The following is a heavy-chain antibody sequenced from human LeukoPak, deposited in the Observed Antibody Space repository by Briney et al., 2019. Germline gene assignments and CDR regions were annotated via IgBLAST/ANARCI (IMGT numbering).Heavy chain of an antibody. V-gene: IGHV4-59*01. CDR1: GGSISSYY. Sequence: KPSETLSLTCTVSGGSISSYYWSWIRQPPGKGLEWIGYIYYSGSTNYNPSLKSRVTISVDTSKNQFSLKLSSVTAADTAVYYCAREGLGLYYFDYWGQGTLVTVSS. D-gene: IGHD7-27*01. CDR3: AREGLGLYYFDY. J-gene: IGHJ4*02. CDR2: IYYSGST.